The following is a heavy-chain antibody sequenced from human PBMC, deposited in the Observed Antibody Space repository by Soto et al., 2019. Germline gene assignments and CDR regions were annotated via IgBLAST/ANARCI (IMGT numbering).Heavy chain of an antibody. J-gene: IGHJ4*02. D-gene: IGHD2-2*01. CDR2: VSYDGDNE. CDR1: GFTFSNYA. V-gene: IGHV3-30*18. Sequence: GGSLRLSCAASGFTFSNYAMHWVRQAPGKGLEWVAIVSYDGDNEYYADSVRGRFFISRDNSRNTLYLQTSSLRHEDTAVYYCAKMGDQPIVIVPPGPLEYWGLGTLVTVSS. CDR3: AKMGDQPIVIVPPGPLEY.